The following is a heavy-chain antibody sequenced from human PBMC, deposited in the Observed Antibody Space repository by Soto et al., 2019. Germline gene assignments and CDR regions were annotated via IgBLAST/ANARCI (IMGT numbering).Heavy chain of an antibody. V-gene: IGHV4-39*01. D-gene: IGHD3-22*01. CDR1: GGSISSSSYY. CDR3: ARQGGEYYSSGYDPN. CDR2: IYYSGST. J-gene: IGHJ4*02. Sequence: PSETLSLTCTVSGGSISSSSYYWGWIRQPPGKGLEWIGSIYYSGSTYYNPSLKSRVTISVDTSKNQFSLKLSSVTAADTAVYYCARQGGEYYSSGYDPNWGQGTLVTVSS.